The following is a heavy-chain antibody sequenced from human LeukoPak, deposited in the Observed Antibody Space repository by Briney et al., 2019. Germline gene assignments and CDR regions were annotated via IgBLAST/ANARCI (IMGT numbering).Heavy chain of an antibody. CDR3: ASVSALDYVWGSFPH. J-gene: IGHJ4*02. D-gene: IGHD3-16*01. Sequence: ASVKVSCKVSGYTLTELSMHWVRQAPGKGLEWMGGFDSEDGETIYAQKFQGRVTMTEDTSTDTAYMELSSLRSEDTAVYYCASVSALDYVWGSFPHWGQGTLVTVSS. CDR2: FDSEDGET. CDR1: GYTLTELS. V-gene: IGHV1-24*01.